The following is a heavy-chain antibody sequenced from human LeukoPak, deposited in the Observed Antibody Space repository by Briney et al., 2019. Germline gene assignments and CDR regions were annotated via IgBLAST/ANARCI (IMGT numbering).Heavy chain of an antibody. J-gene: IGHJ4*02. CDR1: GFTFDDYA. Sequence: SGGSLRLSCAASGFTFDDYAMHWVRHAPGKGLEWVSGISWNSGSIGYADSVKGRFTISRDNAKNSLYLQMNSLRAEDTALYYCAKSHYYGSGTILDYWGQGTLVTVSS. D-gene: IGHD3-10*01. V-gene: IGHV3-9*01. CDR3: AKSHYYGSGTILDY. CDR2: ISWNSGSI.